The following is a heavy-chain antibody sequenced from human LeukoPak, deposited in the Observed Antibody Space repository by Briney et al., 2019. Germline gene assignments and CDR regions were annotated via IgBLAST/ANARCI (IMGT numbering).Heavy chain of an antibody. V-gene: IGHV3-23*01. CDR3: TTDGVGVEGATYDN. Sequence: PGGSLRLSCAASGLTFSSYAMSWVRQAPGKGLEWVSAISGSGGSTYYADSVKGRFTISRDNSKNTLYLQMNSLKTEDTAVYYCTTDGVGVEGATYDNWGQGTLVSVSS. D-gene: IGHD1-26*01. CDR1: GLTFSSYA. J-gene: IGHJ4*02. CDR2: ISGSGGST.